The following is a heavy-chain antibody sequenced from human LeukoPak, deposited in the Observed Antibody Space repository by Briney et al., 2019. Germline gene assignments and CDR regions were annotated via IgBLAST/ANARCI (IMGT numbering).Heavy chain of an antibody. D-gene: IGHD3-16*01. CDR3: AREGPPGSYDY. J-gene: IGHJ4*02. Sequence: GGSLRLSCAASGFTFSGYPMYWVRQAPGKGLESVSAISGIGDTTYYANSVKGRFTISRDNFKNMLYLQMGGLRHEDMAVYYCAREGPPGSYDYWGQGTLVTVSS. CDR1: GFTFSGYP. V-gene: IGHV3-64*01. CDR2: ISGIGDTT.